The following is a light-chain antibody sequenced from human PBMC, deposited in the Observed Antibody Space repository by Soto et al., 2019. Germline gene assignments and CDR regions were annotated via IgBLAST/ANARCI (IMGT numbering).Light chain of an antibody. CDR2: EAS. V-gene: IGKV3-11*01. J-gene: IGKJ5*01. Sequence: EIVWSRSPPTHSLSPGERTTISCSASQSLSSYLAWYHQQLGQAPRLLIYEASNRATGIPARFSGSGSWTDFTLIIISLEPEDFADYYWHQCSDLLLNLAPGTGL. CDR1: QSLSSY. CDR3: HQCSDLLLN.